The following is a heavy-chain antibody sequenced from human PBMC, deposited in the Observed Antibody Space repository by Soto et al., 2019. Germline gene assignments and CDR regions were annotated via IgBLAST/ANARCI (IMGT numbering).Heavy chain of an antibody. D-gene: IGHD2-21*02. CDR2: ISSSSNTI. J-gene: IGHJ4*02. CDR1: GFIFSNYN. V-gene: IGHV3-48*01. Sequence: EVQLVESGGGLVQPGGSLRLSCAASGFIFSNYNMHWVRLAPGKGLEWVSYISSSSNTIYYADSVKGRFTISRDNAKNSLYLQMNSLRAEDTAVYYCARPSCGGDCYSPVYWGQGTLVTVSS. CDR3: ARPSCGGDCYSPVY.